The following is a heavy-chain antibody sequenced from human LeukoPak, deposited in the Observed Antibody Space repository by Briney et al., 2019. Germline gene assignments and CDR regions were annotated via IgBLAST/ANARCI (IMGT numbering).Heavy chain of an antibody. CDR2: ISYSGST. V-gene: IGHV4-59*01. CDR3: ARGRLGGSGSYYNVLDY. D-gene: IGHD3-10*01. Sequence: PSETLSLTCTVSGGSISSYYWSWIRQPPGKGLEWIGYISYSGSTNYNPSLKSRVTISVDTSRNQFSLKLSSVTAADTAVYYCARGRLGGSGSYYNVLDYWGQGTLVTVSA. J-gene: IGHJ4*02. CDR1: GGSISSYY.